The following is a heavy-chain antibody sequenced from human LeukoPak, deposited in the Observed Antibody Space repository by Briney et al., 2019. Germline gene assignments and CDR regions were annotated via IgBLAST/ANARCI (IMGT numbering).Heavy chain of an antibody. V-gene: IGHV3-21*04. CDR2: ISATSSDI. CDR3: AKGLFSAYDKYLDS. CDR1: GFAFESFT. Sequence: PGGSLRLFCAGSGFAFESFTMTWVRQAPGKGLEWVSLISATSSDINYAESVRGRFTISRDNAKNSLFLQMDSLRAEDTAIYYCAKGLFSAYDKYLDSWGQGTLVTVSS. J-gene: IGHJ4*02. D-gene: IGHD5-12*01.